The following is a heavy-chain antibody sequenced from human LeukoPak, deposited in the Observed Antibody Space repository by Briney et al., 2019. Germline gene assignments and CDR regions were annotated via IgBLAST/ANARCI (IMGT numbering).Heavy chain of an antibody. Sequence: ASVKVSCKASGYTFTSYDINWVRQATGQGLEWMGWMNPNSGNTGYAQKFQGRVTMTRNTSISTAYMELSSLRSEDTAVYYCALMDCSSTSCSFDYWGQGTLVTVSS. D-gene: IGHD2-2*01. CDR3: ALMDCSSTSCSFDY. CDR2: MNPNSGNT. J-gene: IGHJ4*02. V-gene: IGHV1-8*01. CDR1: GYTFTSYD.